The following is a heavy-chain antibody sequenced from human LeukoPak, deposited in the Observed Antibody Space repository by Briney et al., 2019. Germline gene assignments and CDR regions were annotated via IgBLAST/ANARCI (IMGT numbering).Heavy chain of an antibody. D-gene: IGHD6-19*01. V-gene: IGHV4-59*01. CDR3: ARGGWTLDY. J-gene: IGHJ4*02. CDR1: GGSISSYY. Sequence: SETLSLTCTVSGGSISSYYWSWIRRPPGKGLEWIGYIYYTGTTNYNPSLKSRLTMSVDTSKNQFSLKLNSVTSADTAVYYCARGGWTLDYWGLGALVTVSS. CDR2: IYYTGTT.